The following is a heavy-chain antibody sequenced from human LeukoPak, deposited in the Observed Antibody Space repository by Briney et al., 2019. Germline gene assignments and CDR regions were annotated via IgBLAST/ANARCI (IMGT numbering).Heavy chain of an antibody. CDR1: GCTFTNYG. J-gene: IGHJ4*02. V-gene: IGHV1-18*01. D-gene: IGHD3-10*01. Sequence: GASVKVPCKGSGCTFTNYGISWVRQAPGQGLEWMGWVSAYNGNTNYAQKLQGRVTMTTDTSTSTAYMELRSLRSDDTAVYYCARESESYYYGSGFDYWGQGTLVTVSS. CDR2: VSAYNGNT. CDR3: ARESESYYYGSGFDY.